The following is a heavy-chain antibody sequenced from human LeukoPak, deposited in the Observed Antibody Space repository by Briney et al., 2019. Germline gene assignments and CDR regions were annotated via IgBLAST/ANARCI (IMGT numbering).Heavy chain of an antibody. CDR1: GFTFSSYG. Sequence: GGSLRLSCAASGFTFSSYGMSWVRQAPGKGLEWASAISGSGGSTYYADSVKGRFTISRDNSKNTLYLQMHSLRAEDTAVYYCAKDRHYYYDSSGYYYVPFDYWGQGTLVTVSS. CDR2: ISGSGGST. CDR3: AKDRHYYYDSSGYYYVPFDY. D-gene: IGHD3-22*01. J-gene: IGHJ4*02. V-gene: IGHV3-23*01.